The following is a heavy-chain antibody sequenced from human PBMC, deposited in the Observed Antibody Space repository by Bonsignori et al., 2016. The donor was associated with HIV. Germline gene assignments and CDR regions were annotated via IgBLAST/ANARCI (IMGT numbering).Heavy chain of an antibody. V-gene: IGHV4-61*02. CDR2: ISTSGST. D-gene: IGHD1-26*01. CDR3: ARGHSVGATTADY. Sequence: SETLSLTCTVSGGSISAGSYYWSWIRQPAGKGLECIGRISTSGSTTYNPSLQSRVIISIDTSRNQFSLKLNSVTAADTAVYYCARGHSVGATTADYWGQGTLVTVSS. J-gene: IGHJ4*02. CDR1: GGSISAGSYY.